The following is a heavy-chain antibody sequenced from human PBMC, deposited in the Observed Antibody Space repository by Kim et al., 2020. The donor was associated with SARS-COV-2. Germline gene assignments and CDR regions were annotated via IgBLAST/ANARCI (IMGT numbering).Heavy chain of an antibody. CDR3: ARFSSSWYYLDY. D-gene: IGHD6-13*01. Sequence: ASVKVSCKASGYTFTDYSMNWVRQAPGQGLEWMGWINTNTGNPTYAQGFTGRFVFSLDTPVSTAYLQISSLKAEDTAVYYCARFSSSWYYLDYWGQGTLVTVSS. CDR2: INTNTGNP. J-gene: IGHJ4*02. CDR1: GYTFTDYS. V-gene: IGHV7-4-1*02.